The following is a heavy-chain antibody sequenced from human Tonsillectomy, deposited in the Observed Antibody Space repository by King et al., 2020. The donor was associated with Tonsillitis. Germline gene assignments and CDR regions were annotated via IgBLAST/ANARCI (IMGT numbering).Heavy chain of an antibody. CDR3: ARGGGYDSSGYYNY. Sequence: QLQESGSGLVKPSQTLSLTCAVSGGSISSGGYSWSWIRQPPGKGLEWIGYIYHSGSTYYNPSLKSRVTISVDRSKNQFSLKLSSVTAADTAVYYSARGGGYDSSGYYNYWGQGTLVTVSS. D-gene: IGHD3-22*01. J-gene: IGHJ4*02. CDR1: GGSISSGGYS. CDR2: IYHSGST. V-gene: IGHV4-30-2*01.